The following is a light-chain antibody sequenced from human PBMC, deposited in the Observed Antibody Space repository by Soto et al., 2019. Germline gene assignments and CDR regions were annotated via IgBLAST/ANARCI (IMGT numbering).Light chain of an antibody. CDR2: AAS. J-gene: IGKJ1*01. Sequence: DIQIPQSPSTLSASVGVRVTSTCRASQSISSYLNWYQQKPGKAPKLLIYAASSLQSGVPSRFSSSGSGTDFTLTISSLQPEDFATYYCQQSYSTIWTFGQGTKVDIK. CDR1: QSISSY. CDR3: QQSYSTIWT. V-gene: IGKV1-39*01.